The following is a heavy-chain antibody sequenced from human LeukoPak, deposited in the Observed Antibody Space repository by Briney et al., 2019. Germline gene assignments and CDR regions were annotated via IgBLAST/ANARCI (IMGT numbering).Heavy chain of an antibody. V-gene: IGHV3-23*01. CDR2: ISGSGGST. Sequence: GGSLRLSCAASGFTFSSYAMSWVRQAPGKGLDWVSAISGSGGSTYYADSVKGRFTISRDNSKNTLYLQMNSLRAEDTAVYYCAKLSGGSYRNYWGQGTLVTVSS. CDR3: AKLSGGSYRNY. D-gene: IGHD1-26*01. CDR1: GFTFSSYA. J-gene: IGHJ4*02.